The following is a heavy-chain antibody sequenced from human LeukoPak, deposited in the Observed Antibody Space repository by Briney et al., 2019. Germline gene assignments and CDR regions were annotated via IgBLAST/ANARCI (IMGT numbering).Heavy chain of an antibody. D-gene: IGHD2-8*01. J-gene: IGHJ4*02. Sequence: SETLSLTCTVSGGSISSYYGSWIRQPAGKGLEWIGRIYTSGSTNYNPSLKSRVTMSVDTSKNQFSLKLSSVTAADTAVYYCARAMPGYCTNGVCYRGGYYLDYWGQGTLATVSS. CDR2: IYTSGST. CDR1: GGSISSYY. CDR3: ARAMPGYCTNGVCYRGGYYLDY. V-gene: IGHV4-4*07.